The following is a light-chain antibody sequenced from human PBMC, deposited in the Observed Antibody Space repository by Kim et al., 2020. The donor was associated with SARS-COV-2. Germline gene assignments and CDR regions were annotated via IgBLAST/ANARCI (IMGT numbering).Light chain of an antibody. Sequence: SYELTQPPSVSVSPGQTARITCSGDALPRQYVYWYQQKPGQAPALVIYKDSERPSGIPERFSGSTSGTTVTLTISGVQAEDEADYYCQSADSSGTSEVFGGGTQLTVL. CDR2: KDS. CDR1: ALPRQY. V-gene: IGLV3-25*03. CDR3: QSADSSGTSEV. J-gene: IGLJ2*01.